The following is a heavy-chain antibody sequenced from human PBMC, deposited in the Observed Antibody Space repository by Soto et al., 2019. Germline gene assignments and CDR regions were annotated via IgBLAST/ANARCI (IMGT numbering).Heavy chain of an antibody. CDR1: GYTFTRYG. CDR3: AILGYCSSASCYAYYYSYGMDD. CDR2: MSAYNGNT. Sequence: ASVKVSCKASGYTFTRYGISWVRQAPGKGLEWMGWMSAYNGNTNYAQKLQGRVTMTTDTSTSTAYMELRSLRSDDTAVYYCAILGYCSSASCYAYYYSYGMDDWGQGTTVTVSS. V-gene: IGHV1-18*01. D-gene: IGHD2-2*01. J-gene: IGHJ6*02.